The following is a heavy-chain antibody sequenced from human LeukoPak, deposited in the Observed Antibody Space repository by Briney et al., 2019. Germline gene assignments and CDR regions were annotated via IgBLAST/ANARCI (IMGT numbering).Heavy chain of an antibody. Sequence: SETLSLTCTVSGGSISSSSYYWGWIRQPPGKGLEWIGSIYYSGSTYYNPSLKSRVTISVDTSKNQFSLKPSSVTAADTAVYYCALHCSSTSCYGMDVWGQGTTVTVSS. CDR2: IYYSGST. CDR3: ALHCSSTSCYGMDV. V-gene: IGHV4-39*01. J-gene: IGHJ6*02. D-gene: IGHD2-2*01. CDR1: GGSISSSSYY.